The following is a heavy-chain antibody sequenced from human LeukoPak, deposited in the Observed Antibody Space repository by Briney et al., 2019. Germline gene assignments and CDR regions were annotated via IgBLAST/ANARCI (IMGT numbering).Heavy chain of an antibody. V-gene: IGHV3-23*01. D-gene: IGHD3-10*01. CDR3: AKRNTMVRGGPCFDY. CDR1: GFSFSSYA. CDR2: IFGNGDTT. Sequence: GGSLRLSCAASGFSFSSYAMNWVRQAPGKGLEWVSIIFGNGDTTYYADSVKGRFTVSRDNSKDTLYLQMNDLKPDDTAIYYCAKRNTMVRGGPCFDYWGQGLLVTVSS. J-gene: IGHJ4*02.